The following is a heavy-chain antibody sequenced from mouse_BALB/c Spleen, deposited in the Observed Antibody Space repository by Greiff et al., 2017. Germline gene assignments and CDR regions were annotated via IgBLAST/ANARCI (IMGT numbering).Heavy chain of an antibody. CDR2: INPYNDGT. CDR3: ARGGGYYGSSFDY. V-gene: IGHV1-14*01. CDR1: GYTFTSYV. Sequence: EVQLQQSGPELVKPGASVKMSCKASGYTFTSYVMHWVKQKPGQGLEWIGYINPYNDGTKYNEKFKGKATLTSDKSSSTAYMELSSLTSEDSAVYYCARGGGYYGSSFDYWGQGTTLTVSS. J-gene: IGHJ2*01. D-gene: IGHD1-1*01.